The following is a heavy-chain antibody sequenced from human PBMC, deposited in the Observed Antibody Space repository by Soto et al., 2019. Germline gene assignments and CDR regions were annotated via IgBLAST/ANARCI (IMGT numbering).Heavy chain of an antibody. CDR2: IIPLFGVA. Sequence: GASVKVSCKASGGTFSNYSISWVRQAPGQGLEWMGGIIPLFGVANYAQKFQGRVTFTADESTRTAYMEVNSLRSEDTAVYYCARQGSWPYYYYGLDVWGQGTTVTVSS. CDR3: ARQGSWPYYYYGLDV. D-gene: IGHD1-26*01. CDR1: GGTFSNYS. V-gene: IGHV1-69*13. J-gene: IGHJ6*02.